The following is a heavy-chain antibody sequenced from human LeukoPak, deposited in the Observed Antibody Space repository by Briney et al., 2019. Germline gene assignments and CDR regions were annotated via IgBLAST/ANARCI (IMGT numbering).Heavy chain of an antibody. J-gene: IGHJ5*02. D-gene: IGHD3-16*01. CDR3: ARDNDRKDDS. CDR1: GFTVSSNY. CDR2: MNQDGSGK. Sequence: GGSLRLSCAASGFTVSSNYMSWVRQAPGKGLEWVANMNQDGSGKYYVDSVKGRFAISRDNAKNSLYLQMNNLRVEDTAVYYCARDNDRKDDSWGQGTLVTVSS. V-gene: IGHV3-7*01.